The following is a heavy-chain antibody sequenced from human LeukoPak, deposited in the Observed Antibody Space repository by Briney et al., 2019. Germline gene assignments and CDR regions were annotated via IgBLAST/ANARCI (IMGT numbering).Heavy chain of an antibody. Sequence: SETLSLTCTVSGGSISSSSYYWGWIRQPPGKGLEWIGSIYYSGSTYYNPSLKSRVTISVDTSKNQFSLKLSSVTAADTAVYYCARENGIQLWLWSGHYFDYWGQGTLVTVSS. V-gene: IGHV4-39*07. CDR2: IYYSGST. CDR3: ARENGIQLWLWSGHYFDY. D-gene: IGHD5-18*01. J-gene: IGHJ4*02. CDR1: GGSISSSSYY.